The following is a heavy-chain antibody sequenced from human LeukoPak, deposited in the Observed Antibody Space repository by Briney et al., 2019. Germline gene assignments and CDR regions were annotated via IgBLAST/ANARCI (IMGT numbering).Heavy chain of an antibody. V-gene: IGHV3-7*01. CDR3: ATTVAGYPDDYFDY. D-gene: IGHD6-19*01. CDR2: TNQDGSNI. Sequence: GGSLRLSCAASKLTFSNYWMSWVRQAPGKGLERVAHTNQDGSNIYYVDSVRGRFTISRDNAKNSLYLQMNSLRAEDTAVYYCATTVAGYPDDYFDYWGQGTLVTVSS. CDR1: KLTFSNYW. J-gene: IGHJ4*02.